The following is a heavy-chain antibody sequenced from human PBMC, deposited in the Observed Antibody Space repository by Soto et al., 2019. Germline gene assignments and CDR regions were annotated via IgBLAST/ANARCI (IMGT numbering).Heavy chain of an antibody. CDR1: GGSISSYY. Sequence: SETLSLTCTVSGGSISSYYWSWIRQPPGKGLEWIVYIYYSGSTNYNPSLKSRVTISVDTSKNQFSLKLSSVTAADTAVYYCARRWGDAFDSRGQGIMVTVSS. V-gene: IGHV4-59*08. D-gene: IGHD3-16*01. CDR3: ARRWGDAFDS. CDR2: IYYSGST. J-gene: IGHJ3*02.